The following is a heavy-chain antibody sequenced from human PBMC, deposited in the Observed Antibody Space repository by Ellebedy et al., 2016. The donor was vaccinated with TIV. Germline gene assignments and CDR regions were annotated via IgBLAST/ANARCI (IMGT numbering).Heavy chain of an antibody. CDR3: ARDSRMYYYDSSGLFDP. D-gene: IGHD3-22*01. CDR2: ISAYNGNT. CDR1: GYTFTSYG. J-gene: IGHJ5*02. Sequence: ASVKVSCKAFGYTFTSYGISWVRQAPGQGLEWMGWISAYNGNTNYAQKLQGRVTMTTDTSTSTAYMELRSLRSDDTAVYYCARDSRMYYYDSSGLFDPWGQGTLVTVSS. V-gene: IGHV1-18*01.